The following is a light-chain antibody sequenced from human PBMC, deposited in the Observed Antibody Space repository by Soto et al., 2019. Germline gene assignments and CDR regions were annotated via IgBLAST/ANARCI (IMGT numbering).Light chain of an antibody. CDR3: QHYVNSPLT. CDR2: GAS. CDR1: QSVSSNY. Sequence: EIVLTQSPGTLSLSPGERATLSCRASQSVSSNYLAWYQQKPGQAPKLLIYGASIRATGVPDRFSGSGSGTDFSLTINRLEPEDFAVYFCQHYVNSPLTCGQGTKVEVK. V-gene: IGKV3-20*01. J-gene: IGKJ1*01.